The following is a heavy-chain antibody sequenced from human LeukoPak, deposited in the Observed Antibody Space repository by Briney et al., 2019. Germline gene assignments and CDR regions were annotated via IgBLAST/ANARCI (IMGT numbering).Heavy chain of an antibody. CDR1: GYTFSTFD. CDR3: ARRVPGMDV. D-gene: IGHD3-10*01. CDR2: MKPISGNT. Sequence: ASAKVSCKAFGYTFSTFDIAWVRQAAGQGLEWMGWMKPISGNTAYAKKFQGRATMTRNTSIGTAYLELSSLRFEDSAVYYCARRVPGMDVWGQGTTVTVSS. V-gene: IGHV1-8*01. J-gene: IGHJ6*02.